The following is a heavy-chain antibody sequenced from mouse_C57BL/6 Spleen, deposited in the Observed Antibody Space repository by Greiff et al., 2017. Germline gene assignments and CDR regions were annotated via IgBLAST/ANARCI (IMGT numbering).Heavy chain of an antibody. V-gene: IGHV1-50*01. CDR1: GYTFTSYW. CDR2: IAPSDSYT. Sequence: QVQLQQPGAELVKPGASVKLSCKASGYTFTSYWMQWVKQRPGQGLEWIGEIAPSDSYTNYNQKFKGKATLTVDTSSSTAYRQLSSLTSEDSAVYYCARRGYYGSSYDYYAMDYWGQGTSVTVSS. CDR3: ARRGYYGSSYDYYAMDY. J-gene: IGHJ4*01. D-gene: IGHD1-1*01.